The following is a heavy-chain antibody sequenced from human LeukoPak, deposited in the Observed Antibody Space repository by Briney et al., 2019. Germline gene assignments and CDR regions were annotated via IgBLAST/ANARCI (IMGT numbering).Heavy chain of an antibody. J-gene: IGHJ4*02. D-gene: IGHD3-22*01. V-gene: IGHV4-39*01. CDR3: ASMGNSGYYYDIDY. CDR2: MYYSGST. Sequence: PSETLSLTCTVSGGALSSSKFYWGWVRQPPGEGLEWIGSMYYSGSTYYNPSVKSRVTISVDTPKNQFSLNLTSVTAADTAIYYCASMGNSGYYYDIDYWGQGTLVTVSA. CDR1: GGALSSSKFY.